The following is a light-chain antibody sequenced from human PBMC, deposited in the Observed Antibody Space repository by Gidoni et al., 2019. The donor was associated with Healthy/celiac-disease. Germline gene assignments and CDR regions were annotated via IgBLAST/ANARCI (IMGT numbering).Light chain of an antibody. CDR3: QQYGSSPLT. CDR2: GAS. Sequence: EIVLTQSPCTLSLSPGERATLSCRASQSVSSSYLAWYQQKPGQAPRLLIYGASSRSTGIPERFSGSGSGTDFTLTISRLEPEDFAVYYCQQYGSSPLTFGGGTKVEIK. CDR1: QSVSSSY. J-gene: IGKJ4*01. V-gene: IGKV3-20*01.